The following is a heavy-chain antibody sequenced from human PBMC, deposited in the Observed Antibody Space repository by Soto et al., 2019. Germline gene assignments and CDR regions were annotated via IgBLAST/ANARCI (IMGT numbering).Heavy chain of an antibody. J-gene: IGHJ5*02. CDR1: GGSISSYY. D-gene: IGHD6-19*01. CDR2: IYYTGST. Sequence: QVQLQESGPGLVKPSETLSLTCTVSGGSISSYYWSWIRQSPGKGLEWIGYIYYTGSTDYNPSLKGRVSISLAPSKNQFSLKLTYVTAADTAVYYCARDQSGGWYCYVGWFDPWGQGILVSVSS. CDR3: ARDQSGGWYCYVGWFDP. V-gene: IGHV4-59*01.